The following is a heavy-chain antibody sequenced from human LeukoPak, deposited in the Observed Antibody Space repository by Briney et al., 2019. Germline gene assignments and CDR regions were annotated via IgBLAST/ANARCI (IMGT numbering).Heavy chain of an antibody. J-gene: IGHJ6*03. D-gene: IGHD2-15*01. Sequence: ASVKVSCKASGGTFSSYAIGWVRQAPGQGLEWMGGIIPIFGTANYAQKFQGRVTITADESTSTAYMELSSLRSEDTAVYYCARGLVVVAATTYYYYMDVWGKGTTVTISS. CDR1: GGTFSSYA. CDR2: IIPIFGTA. CDR3: ARGLVVVAATTYYYYMDV. V-gene: IGHV1-69*13.